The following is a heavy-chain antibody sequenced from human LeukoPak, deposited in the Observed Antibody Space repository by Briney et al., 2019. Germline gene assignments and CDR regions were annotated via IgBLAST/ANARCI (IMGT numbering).Heavy chain of an antibody. CDR1: GFTVSSNY. V-gene: IGHV3-53*05. D-gene: IGHD6-13*01. CDR3: ARFGENTSSWTLDH. Sequence: GGSLRLSCAVSGFTVSSNYMTWVRQAPGKGLEWVSVIYSGGSTYYADSVKGRFTISRDNSKKALYLQMNSLRAEDTAVYYCARFGENTSSWTLDHWGQGTLVTVSS. CDR2: IYSGGST. J-gene: IGHJ4*02.